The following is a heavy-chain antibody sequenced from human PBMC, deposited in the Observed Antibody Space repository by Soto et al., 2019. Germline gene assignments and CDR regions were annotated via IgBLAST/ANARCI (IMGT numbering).Heavy chain of an antibody. CDR3: ARDLLRVDV. Sequence: ASVKVSCKASGYTFTSYGIIWVRQAPGQGLEWMGWISTYNGNTNYAQRLQGRVTMITDTSTSTAYMELRSLRSDDTAVYYCARDLLRVDVWGQGTTVTVSS. CDR2: ISTYNGNT. V-gene: IGHV1-18*01. CDR1: GYTFTSYG. J-gene: IGHJ6*02.